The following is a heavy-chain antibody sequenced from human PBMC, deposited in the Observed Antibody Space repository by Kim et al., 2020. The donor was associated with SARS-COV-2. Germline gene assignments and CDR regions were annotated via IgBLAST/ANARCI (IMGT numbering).Heavy chain of an antibody. CDR2: ISSSSSYI. D-gene: IGHD6-13*01. V-gene: IGHV3-21*01. CDR1: GFTFSSYS. J-gene: IGHJ6*02. Sequence: GGSLRLSCAASGFTFSSYSMNWVRQAPGKGLEWVSSISSSSSYIYYADSVKGRFTISRDNAKNSLYLQMNSLRAEDTAVYYCGRDLAAGTGGSSYYYYGMDVWGQGTTLTVSS. CDR3: GRDLAAGTGGSSYYYYGMDV.